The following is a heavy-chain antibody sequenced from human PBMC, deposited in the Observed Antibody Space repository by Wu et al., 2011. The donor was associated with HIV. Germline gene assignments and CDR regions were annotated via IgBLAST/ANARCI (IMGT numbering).Heavy chain of an antibody. J-gene: IGHJ4*02. CDR2: FDPEDGET. CDR3: AAAPGTISPRFDY. D-gene: IGHD2-2*01. CDR1: GYVLSELS. V-gene: IGHV1-24*01. Sequence: QVQLVQSGAEARKPGASVKVSCKVSGYVLSELSLHWVRQAPGKGLEWMEGFDPEDGETIYAGKFQGRVTITADTSTDTTYMELSSLRSEDTAVYYCAAAPGTISPRFDYWGQGTLVTVSS.